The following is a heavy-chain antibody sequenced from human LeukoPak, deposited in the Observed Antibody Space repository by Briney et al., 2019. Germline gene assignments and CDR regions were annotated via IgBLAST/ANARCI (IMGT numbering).Heavy chain of an antibody. D-gene: IGHD1-26*01. Sequence: ASVKVSCKVSGSTLTELSMHWVRQAPGKGLEWMGGFDPEDGETIYAQKFQGRVTMTEDTSTDTAYMELSSLRSEDTAVYYCATGRAGSGSYYYWGQGTLVTVSS. CDR2: FDPEDGET. J-gene: IGHJ4*02. CDR3: ATGRAGSGSYYY. CDR1: GSTLTELS. V-gene: IGHV1-24*01.